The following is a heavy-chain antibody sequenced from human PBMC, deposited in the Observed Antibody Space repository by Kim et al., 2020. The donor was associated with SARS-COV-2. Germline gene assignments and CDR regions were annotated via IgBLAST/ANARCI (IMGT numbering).Heavy chain of an antibody. D-gene: IGHD3-3*01. V-gene: IGHV3-30*18. CDR1: GFTFSSYG. CDR2: ISYDGSNK. J-gene: IGHJ6*02. Sequence: GSLRLSCAASGFTFSSYGMHWVRQAPGKGLEWVAVISYDGSNKYYADSVKGRFTISRDNSKNTLYLQMNSLRAEDTAVYYCAKGRKIEYYDFWSGYYSYYGMDVWGQGTTVTVSS. CDR3: AKGRKIEYYDFWSGYYSYYGMDV.